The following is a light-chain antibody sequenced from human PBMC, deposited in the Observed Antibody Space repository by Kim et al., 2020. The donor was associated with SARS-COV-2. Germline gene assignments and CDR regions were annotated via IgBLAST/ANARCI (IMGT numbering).Light chain of an antibody. Sequence: EIVMTQSPATLSVSPGEGVTLSCRASQSVDNNLAWYQQKPGQAPRLLIFGATLRPSDIPTRFSGTGSGTEFTLTINSLQSEDGAIYTCQQYSSWPPVTFGGGTKVDIK. CDR2: GAT. CDR3: QQYSSWPPVT. CDR1: QSVDNN. V-gene: IGKV3-15*01. J-gene: IGKJ4*01.